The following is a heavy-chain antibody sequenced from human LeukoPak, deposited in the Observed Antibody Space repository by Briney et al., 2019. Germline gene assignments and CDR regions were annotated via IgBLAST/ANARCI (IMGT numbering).Heavy chain of an antibody. CDR1: GGSFSGYY. J-gene: IGHJ4*02. CDR3: ARVRRDGYNYLDY. Sequence: SETLSLTCAVYGGSFSGYYWSWIRQPPGKGLEWIGEINHSGSTNYNPSLKSRVTISVDTSKNQFSLKLSSVTAADTAVYYCARVRRDGYNYLDYWGQGTLVTVSS. V-gene: IGHV4-34*01. CDR2: INHSGST. D-gene: IGHD5-24*01.